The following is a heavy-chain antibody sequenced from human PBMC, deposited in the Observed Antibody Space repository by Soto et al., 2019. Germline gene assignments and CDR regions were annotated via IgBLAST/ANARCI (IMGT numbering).Heavy chain of an antibody. V-gene: IGHV1-69*02. CDR2: IIPILGIA. Sequence: SVKVSCKASGGTFSSYTISWVRQAPGQGLEWMGRIIPILGIANYAQKFQGRVTITADKSTSIAYMELSSLRSEDTAVYYCACSEPGLAVAGTYFHYWGQGTLVTVSS. J-gene: IGHJ4*02. CDR1: GGTFSSYT. CDR3: ACSEPGLAVAGTYFHY. D-gene: IGHD6-19*01.